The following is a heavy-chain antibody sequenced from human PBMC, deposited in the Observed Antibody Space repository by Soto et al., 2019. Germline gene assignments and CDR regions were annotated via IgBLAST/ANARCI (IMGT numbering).Heavy chain of an antibody. Sequence: EVQLLESGGGLVQPGGSLRLSCAASGFTFSSYVMSWVRQAPGKGLEWVSGISGSGDNTYYADSVKGRFTISRDNSKNTLFRQMNTLRAECTTLYFCAKGMGDYYDSSGSWFDPWGQGTLVTVSS. CDR3: AKGMGDYYDSSGSWFDP. CDR1: GFTFSSYV. V-gene: IGHV3-23*01. CDR2: ISGSGDNT. D-gene: IGHD3-22*01. J-gene: IGHJ5*02.